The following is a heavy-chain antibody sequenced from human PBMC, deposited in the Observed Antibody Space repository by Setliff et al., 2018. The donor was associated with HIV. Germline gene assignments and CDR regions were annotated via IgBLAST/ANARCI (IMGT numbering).Heavy chain of an antibody. CDR1: GYTFTDYY. CDR2: VDPEDGET. CDR3: ARGADGDYRYYMDV. Sequence: ASVKVSCKASGYTFTDYYMHWVQQAPGKGLEWMGRVDPEDGETIYAEKFQGRVTITADTSTDTAYMELSSLTSEDTAVYYCARGADGDYRYYMDVWGRGTTVTVSS. D-gene: IGHD4-17*01. V-gene: IGHV1-69-2*01. J-gene: IGHJ6*03.